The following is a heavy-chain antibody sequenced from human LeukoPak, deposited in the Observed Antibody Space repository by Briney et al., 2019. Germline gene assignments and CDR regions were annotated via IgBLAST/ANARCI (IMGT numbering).Heavy chain of an antibody. CDR1: GGSISSCY. V-gene: IGHV4-59*01. D-gene: IGHD3-9*01. Sequence: SETLSLTCTVSGGSISSCYWSWIRQPPGKGLEWIGYIYYSGSTNYNPSLESRVTISVDTSKNQFSLKLSSVTAADTAVYYCARDGPPDILTGTYYGMDVWGKGTTVTVSS. J-gene: IGHJ6*04. CDR3: ARDGPPDILTGTYYGMDV. CDR2: IYYSGST.